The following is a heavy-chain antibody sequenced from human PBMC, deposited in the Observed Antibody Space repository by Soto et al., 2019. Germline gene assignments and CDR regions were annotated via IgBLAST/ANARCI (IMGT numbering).Heavy chain of an antibody. Sequence: EVQLLESGGGLVQPGGSLRLSCAASGFTFSSYAMSWVRQAPGKGLEWVSAISGSGGSTYYADSVKGRFTIARDNSKNTLYLQMNSLRAEDTAVYYCAKGPYGDDYFDYWGQGTLVTVSS. CDR2: ISGSGGST. J-gene: IGHJ4*01. CDR1: GFTFSSYA. D-gene: IGHD4-17*01. CDR3: AKGPYGDDYFDY. V-gene: IGHV3-23*01.